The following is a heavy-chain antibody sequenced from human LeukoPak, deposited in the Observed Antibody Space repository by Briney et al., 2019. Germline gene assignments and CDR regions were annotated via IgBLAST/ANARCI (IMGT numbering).Heavy chain of an antibody. CDR2: VYRGAST. J-gene: IGHJ4*02. D-gene: IGHD3-22*01. V-gene: IGHV3-53*01. Sequence: GGSLRFSCAATGFIVSNKCISWVRQAPGKRLERVSVVYRGASTYYAAFLTGRFPFSRHHSKKTVYLQMDSLRADDTAVYYCARECYESSAYLYYFEYWGQGIQVTVSS. CDR1: GFIVSNKC. CDR3: ARECYESSAYLYYFEY.